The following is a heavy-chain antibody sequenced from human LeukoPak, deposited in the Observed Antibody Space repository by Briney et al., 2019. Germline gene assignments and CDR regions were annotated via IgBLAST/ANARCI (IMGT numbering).Heavy chain of an antibody. CDR2: IIPILGIA. CDR3: ARDANQQLVPTWLPLYGMDV. CDR1: GGTFSSYA. D-gene: IGHD6-13*01. V-gene: IGHV1-69*04. Sequence: ASVKVSCKASGGTFSSYAISWVRQAPGQGLEWMGRIIPILGIANYAQKFQGRVTITADKSTSTAYMELSSLRSEDTAVYYCARDANQQLVPTWLPLYGMDVWGQGTTVTVSS. J-gene: IGHJ6*02.